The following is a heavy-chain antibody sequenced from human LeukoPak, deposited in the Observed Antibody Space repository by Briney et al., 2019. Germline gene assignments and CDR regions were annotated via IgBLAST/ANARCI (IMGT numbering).Heavy chain of an antibody. V-gene: IGHV3-30*14. CDR3: ARDAPTLYDFWSGYPDY. J-gene: IGHJ4*02. D-gene: IGHD3-3*01. CDR2: ISYDGSNK. Sequence: PGGSLRLSCAASGFTFSSYAMHWVRQAPGKGLEWVAVISYDGSNKYYADSVKGRFTISRDNSKNTLYLQMGSLRAEDMAVYYCARDAPTLYDFWSGYPDYWGQGTLVTVSS. CDR1: GFTFSSYA.